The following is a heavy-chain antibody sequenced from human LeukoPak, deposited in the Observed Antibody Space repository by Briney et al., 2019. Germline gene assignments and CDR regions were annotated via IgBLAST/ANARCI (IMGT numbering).Heavy chain of an antibody. Sequence: ASVKVSCKASGYTFTSYGFSWVRQAPGQGLEWMGWISAHNGNTNYAQNLQGRVTMATDTSTSTAYMELRSLRSDDTAVYYCARQGYGGHSQGAADYWGQGTLVTVSS. CDR3: ARQGYGGHSQGAADY. J-gene: IGHJ4*02. D-gene: IGHD4-23*01. V-gene: IGHV1-18*01. CDR2: ISAHNGNT. CDR1: GYTFTSYG.